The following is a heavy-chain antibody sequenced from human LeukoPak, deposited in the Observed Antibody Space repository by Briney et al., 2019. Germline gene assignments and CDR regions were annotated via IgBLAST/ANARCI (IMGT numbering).Heavy chain of an antibody. CDR3: ARVVVDSLNWFDP. D-gene: IGHD3/OR15-3a*01. J-gene: IGHJ5*02. Sequence: GASVTVSCKASGYTFTGYFLHWVRQAPGQGLEWMGWINPKSGGTNYAQTFQGRVTMTRDTSISTAYMELSRLTSDDTAVYYCARVVVDSLNWFDPWGQGTLVTVSS. V-gene: IGHV1-2*02. CDR1: GYTFTGYF. CDR2: INPKSGGT.